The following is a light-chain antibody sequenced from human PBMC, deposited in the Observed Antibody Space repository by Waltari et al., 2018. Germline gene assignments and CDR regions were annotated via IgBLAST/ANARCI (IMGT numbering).Light chain of an antibody. CDR3: SSYITTTWV. J-gene: IGLJ3*02. CDR2: DVT. V-gene: IGLV2-14*01. CDR1: SSDVGNYNY. Sequence: QSALTQPASVSGSPGQSITVSCTGTSSDVGNYNYVSWYQQHPGKAPKLMIYDVTKRPAGVSSRFSGSKSGNTASLTISGLQAEDEADYYCSSYITTTWVFGGRTRLTVL.